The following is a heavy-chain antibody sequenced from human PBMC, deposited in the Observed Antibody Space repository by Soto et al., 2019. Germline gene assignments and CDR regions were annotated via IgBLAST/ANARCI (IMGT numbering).Heavy chain of an antibody. CDR2: IRSSSISI. Sequence: PGGSLRLSCAGSGFSFSDYSMNWVRQAPGKGLEWVSYIRSSSISIYYADSVKGRFSISRDNAKNSLYLQMNNLRVEDTAVYYCARGGWDTSGWLDYWGQGTLVTVSS. J-gene: IGHJ4*02. CDR1: GFSFSDYS. V-gene: IGHV3-48*01. CDR3: ARGGWDTSGWLDY. D-gene: IGHD6-19*01.